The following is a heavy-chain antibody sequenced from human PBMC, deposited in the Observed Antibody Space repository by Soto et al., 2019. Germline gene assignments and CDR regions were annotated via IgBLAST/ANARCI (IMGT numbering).Heavy chain of an antibody. CDR2: IYYSGST. J-gene: IGHJ5*02. Sequence: PSETLSLTCPVSGGSISRGGYYWSWIRQHPGKGLEWIGYIYYSGSTYYNPSLKSRVTISVDTSKNQFSLKLSSVTAADTAVYYCARVGGINWFDPWGQGTLVTVSS. CDR3: ARVGGINWFDP. CDR1: GGSISRGGYY. V-gene: IGHV4-31*03. D-gene: IGHD3-16*01.